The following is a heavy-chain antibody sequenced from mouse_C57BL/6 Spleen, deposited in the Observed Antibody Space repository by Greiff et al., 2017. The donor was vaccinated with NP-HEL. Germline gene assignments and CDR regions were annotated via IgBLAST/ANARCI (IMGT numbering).Heavy chain of an antibody. J-gene: IGHJ4*01. D-gene: IGHD3-3*01. CDR2: IDPSDSYT. V-gene: IGHV1-59*01. CDR3: ARGGGHYYAMDY. CDR1: GYPFTSYW. Sequence: QVQLQQPGAELVRPGTSVKLSCKASGYPFTSYWMHWVKQRPGQGLEWIGVIDPSDSYTNYNQKFKGKATLTVDTSSSTAYMQLSSLTSEDSAVYYCARGGGHYYAMDYWGQGTSVTVSS.